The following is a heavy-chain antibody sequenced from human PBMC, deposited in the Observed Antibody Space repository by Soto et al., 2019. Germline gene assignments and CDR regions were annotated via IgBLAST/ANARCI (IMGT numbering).Heavy chain of an antibody. CDR3: ARHSSDYYDSSGFFDY. V-gene: IGHV4-59*08. Sequence: SETLSLTCTVSGDSISSYYWGWIRQPPGKGLEWIGYIYYSGSTNYNPSLKSRVTISVDTSKNQFSLKLSSVTAADTAVYYCARHSSDYYDSSGFFDYWGQGTLVTVSS. CDR1: GDSISSYY. CDR2: IYYSGST. D-gene: IGHD3-22*01. J-gene: IGHJ4*02.